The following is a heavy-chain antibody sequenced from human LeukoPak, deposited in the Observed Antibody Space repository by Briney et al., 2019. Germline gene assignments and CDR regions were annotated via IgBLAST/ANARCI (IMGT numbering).Heavy chain of an antibody. Sequence: GGSLRLSCAASGFTFRSYWMTWVRQAPGKGLEWVANTKQDGSEKYYVDSVKGRFTIFRDNAKNSLYLQMNSLRAEDTAVYYCARVTKDYYYDSSGCYFSDNAFDIWGQGTMVTVSS. D-gene: IGHD3-22*01. CDR3: ARVTKDYYYDSSGCYFSDNAFDI. CDR2: TKQDGSEK. J-gene: IGHJ3*02. CDR1: GFTFRSYW. V-gene: IGHV3-7*03.